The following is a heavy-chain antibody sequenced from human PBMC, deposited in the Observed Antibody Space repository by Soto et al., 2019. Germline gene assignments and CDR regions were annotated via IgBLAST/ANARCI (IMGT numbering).Heavy chain of an antibody. CDR3: ARRSHYDILTLDY. Sequence: PSETLSLTCTVSGGSTSNYYWSWIRQPPGKGLEWIGYIYYSGSTKYNPSLKSRVTISVDTSKNQFSLKLSSVTATGTAMYYCARRSHYDILTLDYWGLGTLVTVS. CDR1: GGSTSNYY. V-gene: IGHV4-59*08. J-gene: IGHJ4*02. D-gene: IGHD3-9*01. CDR2: IYYSGST.